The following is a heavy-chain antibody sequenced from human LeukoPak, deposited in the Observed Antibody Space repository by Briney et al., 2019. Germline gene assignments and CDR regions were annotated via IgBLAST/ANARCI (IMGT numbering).Heavy chain of an antibody. CDR2: IKSKTDGGTT. CDR1: GFTFSNAW. Sequence: GGSLRLSCAASGFTFSNAWMSWVRQAPGKGLEWAGRIKSKTDGGTTDYAAPVKGRFTISRDDSKNTLYLQMNSLKTEDTAVYYCTTGYYDFWSGYYTNWGQGTLVTVSS. V-gene: IGHV3-15*01. J-gene: IGHJ4*02. D-gene: IGHD3-3*01. CDR3: TTGYYDFWSGYYTN.